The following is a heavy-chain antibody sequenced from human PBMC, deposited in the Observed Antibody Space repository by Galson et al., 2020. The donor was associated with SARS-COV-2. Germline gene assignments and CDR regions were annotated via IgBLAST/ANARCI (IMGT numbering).Heavy chain of an antibody. Sequence: ASETLSLTCNVSGGPISSYYWSWIRQPPGKGLEWIGYIYYSGSTNYNPSLKSRVTISVDTSKNQFSLKLSSVTAADTAVYSCARYVGATTLDYWGQGTLVTVSS. CDR3: ARYVGATTLDY. CDR2: IYYSGST. D-gene: IGHD1-26*01. CDR1: GGPISSYY. J-gene: IGHJ4*02. V-gene: IGHV4-59*01.